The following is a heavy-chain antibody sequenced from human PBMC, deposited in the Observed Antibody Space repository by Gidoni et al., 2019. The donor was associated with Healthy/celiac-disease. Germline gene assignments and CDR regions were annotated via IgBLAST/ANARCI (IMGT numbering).Heavy chain of an antibody. V-gene: IGHV3-7*01. J-gene: IGHJ6*02. Sequence: EVQLVESGGGLVQPGGSLRLSCAASGFTFSSYWMSWVRQAPGKGLEWVANIKQDGSEKYYVDSVKGRFTISRDNAKNSLYLQMNSLRAEDTAVYYCARSGDSLSWGYYYYGMDVWGQGTTVTVSS. CDR1: GFTFSSYW. CDR3: ARSGDSLSWGYYYYGMDV. CDR2: IKQDGSEK. D-gene: IGHD3-16*01.